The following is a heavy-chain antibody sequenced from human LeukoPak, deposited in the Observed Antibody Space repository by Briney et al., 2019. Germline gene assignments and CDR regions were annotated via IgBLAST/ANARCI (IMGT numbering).Heavy chain of an antibody. J-gene: IGHJ4*02. Sequence: PGGSLRLSCAASGFTFSSYAMSWVRQAPGKGLEWVSAISGSGTSTYYADSVKGRFTISRDNAKNSLFLQMNSLRAEDTAFYYCAKGPYSSGWYLDSWGQGTLVTVSS. D-gene: IGHD6-19*01. CDR1: GFTFSSYA. V-gene: IGHV3-23*01. CDR2: ISGSGTST. CDR3: AKGPYSSGWYLDS.